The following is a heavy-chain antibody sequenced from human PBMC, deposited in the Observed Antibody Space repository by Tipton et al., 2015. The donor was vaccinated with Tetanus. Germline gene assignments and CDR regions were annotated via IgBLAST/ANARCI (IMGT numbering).Heavy chain of an antibody. J-gene: IGHJ5*02. V-gene: IGHV4-34*01. CDR3: ARGLMYSSSSYNWFDP. D-gene: IGHD6-6*01. CDR2: INHSENT. CDR1: GGSFSGYY. Sequence: TLSLTCAVYGGSFSGYYWSWIRQPPGKGLEWIGEINHSENTNYNPSLKSRVTMSVDTSKNQFSLKLSSVTAADTAVYYCARGLMYSSSSYNWFDPWGQGTLVTVSS.